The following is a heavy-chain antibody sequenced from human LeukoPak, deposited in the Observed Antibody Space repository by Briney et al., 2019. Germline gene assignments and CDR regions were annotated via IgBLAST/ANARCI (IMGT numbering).Heavy chain of an antibody. Sequence: PGGSLRLSCAASGFTFSGYYWSWIRQPPGKGLEWIGEINHSGSTNYSPSLKSRVTISVDTSKNQFSLKLSSVTAADTAVYYCASPFGRFDPWGQGTLVTVSS. CDR2: INHSGST. CDR1: GFTFSGYY. CDR3: ASPFGRFDP. D-gene: IGHD3-16*01. V-gene: IGHV4-34*01. J-gene: IGHJ5*02.